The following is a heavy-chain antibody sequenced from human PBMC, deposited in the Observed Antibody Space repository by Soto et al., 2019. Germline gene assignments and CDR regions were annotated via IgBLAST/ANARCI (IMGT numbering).Heavy chain of an antibody. Sequence: QVQLVQSGAEVKKPGASVKVSCKASGYTFTSYDINWVRQATGQGLEWMGWMNPNSGNTGYAQKFQGRVTMTRNTSISTAYMALSSLRSEDTAVYYWAREPPPKDGSGSYYPYYFYYYMDVWGKGTTVTVSS. CDR2: MNPNSGNT. V-gene: IGHV1-8*01. D-gene: IGHD3-10*01. CDR1: GYTFTSYD. J-gene: IGHJ6*03. CDR3: AREPPPKDGSGSYYPYYFYYYMDV.